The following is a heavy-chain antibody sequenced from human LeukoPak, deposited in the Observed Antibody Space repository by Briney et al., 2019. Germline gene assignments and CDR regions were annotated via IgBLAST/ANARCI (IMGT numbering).Heavy chain of an antibody. CDR3: AKDHHSTSCTDY. CDR1: GFTVSSNY. Sequence: PGGSLRLSCAASGFTVSSNYMSWVRQAPGKGLEWVSVIYSGGSTYYADPVKGRFTISRDNSKNTLYLQMNSLRAEDTAVYYCAKDHHSTSCTDYWGQGTLVTVSS. V-gene: IGHV3-53*01. D-gene: IGHD2-2*01. CDR2: IYSGGST. J-gene: IGHJ4*02.